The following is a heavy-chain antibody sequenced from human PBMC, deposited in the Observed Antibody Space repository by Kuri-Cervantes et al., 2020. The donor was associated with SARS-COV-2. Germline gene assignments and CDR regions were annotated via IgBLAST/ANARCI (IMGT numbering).Heavy chain of an antibody. CDR1: GGSIISSNW. CDR2: IYHSGST. V-gene: IGHV4-4*02. CDR3: ARVGRSTSCPSLCNGMDV. Sequence: GSLRLSCAVSGGSIISSNWWSWVRQPPGKGLEWIGEIYHSGSTNYNPSLKSRVTISVDKSKNQFSLKLSSVTAADTAVYYCARVGRSTSCPSLCNGMDVWGQGTTVTVSS. J-gene: IGHJ6*02. D-gene: IGHD2-2*01.